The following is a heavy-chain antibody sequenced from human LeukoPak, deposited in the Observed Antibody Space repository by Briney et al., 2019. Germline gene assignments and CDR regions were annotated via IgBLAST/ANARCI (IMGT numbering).Heavy chain of an antibody. V-gene: IGHV1-69*05. CDR2: IIPIFGTA. CDR1: GGTFSSYA. CDR3: ARVESLLYYYYMDV. Sequence: GSSVKVSCKASGGTFSSYAISWVRQAPGQGLEWMGGIIPIFGTANYAQKFQGRVTITTDESTSTAYMELRSLGSDDTAVYYCARVESLLYYYYMDVWGKGTTVTVSS. J-gene: IGHJ6*03. D-gene: IGHD5-24*01.